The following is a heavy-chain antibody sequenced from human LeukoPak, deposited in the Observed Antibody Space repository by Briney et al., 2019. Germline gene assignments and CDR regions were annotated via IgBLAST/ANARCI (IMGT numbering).Heavy chain of an antibody. CDR3: ARPPPRHYAFDV. V-gene: IGHV4-59*12. Sequence: SETLSLTCTVSGGSLSTYYCSWIRQPPGKGLEWIGYIYDSGSTNYNPSLKSRVTLSIDTSKSQFSLKLSSVTAADTAVYYCARPPPRHYAFDVWGRGTMVTVSS. J-gene: IGHJ3*01. D-gene: IGHD3-3*02. CDR2: IYDSGST. CDR1: GGSLSTYY.